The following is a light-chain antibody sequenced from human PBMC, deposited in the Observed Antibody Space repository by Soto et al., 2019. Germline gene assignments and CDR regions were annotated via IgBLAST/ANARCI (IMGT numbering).Light chain of an antibody. CDR1: SSDVGSYNL. CDR2: EGS. V-gene: IGLV2-23*01. CDR3: CSYAGSSISYV. J-gene: IGLJ1*01. Sequence: QSALTQPASVSGSPGQSITISCTGTSSDVGSYNLVPWYQQHPGKAPKLMIYEGSKRPSGVSNRFSGSKSGNTASLTISGLQAEDEADYYCCSYAGSSISYVFGTGTKLTVL.